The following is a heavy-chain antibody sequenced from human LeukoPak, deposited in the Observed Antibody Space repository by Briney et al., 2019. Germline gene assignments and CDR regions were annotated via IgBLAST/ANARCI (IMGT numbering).Heavy chain of an antibody. CDR3: AREGGSDTAMDEYYFDY. CDR1: GYTFTSYG. D-gene: IGHD5-18*01. V-gene: IGHV1-18*01. Sequence: GASVKVSCKAPGYTFTSYGISWVRQAPGQGLEWMGWISAYNGNTNYAQKLQGRVTMTTDTSTSTAYMELRSLRSDDTAVYYCAREGGSDTAMDEYYFDYWGQGTLVTVSS. CDR2: ISAYNGNT. J-gene: IGHJ4*02.